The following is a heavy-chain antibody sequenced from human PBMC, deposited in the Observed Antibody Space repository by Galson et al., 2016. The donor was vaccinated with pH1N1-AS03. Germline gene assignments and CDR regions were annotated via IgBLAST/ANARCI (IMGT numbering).Heavy chain of an antibody. Sequence: CAISGDSVSSNIDAWNWIRQSPSGGLEWLGRTYWRSKWYNDYAVSVKSRITIHPDTSKNQFSLQLNSVTHEDTAVYYCARGRYSAFDIWGQGTMVTVSS. CDR3: ARGRYSAFDI. CDR2: TYWRSKWYN. CDR1: GDSVSSNIDA. V-gene: IGHV6-1*01. J-gene: IGHJ3*02. D-gene: IGHD1-1*01.